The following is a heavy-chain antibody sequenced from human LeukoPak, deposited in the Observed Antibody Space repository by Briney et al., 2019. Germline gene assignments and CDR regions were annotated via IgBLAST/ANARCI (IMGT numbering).Heavy chain of an antibody. CDR3: ARVQTYYDFWSGYSTRGYYYYMDV. D-gene: IGHD3-3*01. J-gene: IGHJ6*03. Sequence: SETLSLTCAVYGGSFSGYYWSWIRQPPGKGLEWIGEINHSGSTNYNPSLKSRVTISVDTSKNQLSLKLSSVTAADTAVYYCARVQTYYDFWSGYSTRGYYYYMDVWGKGTTVTVSS. CDR1: GGSFSGYY. CDR2: INHSGST. V-gene: IGHV4-34*01.